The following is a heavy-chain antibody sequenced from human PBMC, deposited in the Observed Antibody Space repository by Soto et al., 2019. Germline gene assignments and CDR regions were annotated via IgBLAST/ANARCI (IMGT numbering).Heavy chain of an antibody. V-gene: IGHV3-33*01. CDR1: GFTFSSYG. CDR3: ARGDEWELLVGSYYYAMDV. Sequence: SLRLSCAASGFTFSSYGMHWVRQAPGKGLEWVAVIWYDGSNKYYADSVKGRFTISRDNSKNTLYLQMNSLRAEDTAVYYCARGDEWELLVGSYYYAMDVLGPGITVTLSS. CDR2: IWYDGSNK. D-gene: IGHD1-26*01. J-gene: IGHJ6*02.